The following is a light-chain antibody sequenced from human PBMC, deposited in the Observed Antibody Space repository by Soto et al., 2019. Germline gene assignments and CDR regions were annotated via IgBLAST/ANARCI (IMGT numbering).Light chain of an antibody. CDR2: INN. J-gene: IGLJ2*01. CDR1: SSNIGTNT. CDR3: AAWDDSLNGVV. V-gene: IGLV1-44*01. Sequence: QPVLTQPPSTSGTPGQRVTISCSGGSSNIGTNTVNWYQQLPGTAPKLLIYINNQRPSGVPDRFSGSKSGTSASLAISGLQSEDEADYYCAAWDDSLNGVVFGGGTKLTVL.